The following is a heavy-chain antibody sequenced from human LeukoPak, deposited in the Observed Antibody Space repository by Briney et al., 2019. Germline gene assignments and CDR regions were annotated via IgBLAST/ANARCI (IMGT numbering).Heavy chain of an antibody. J-gene: IGHJ5*02. D-gene: IGHD1-26*01. V-gene: IGHV1-46*01. CDR3: ARDNSVGDNAWWFDP. CDR1: GYTFTSYY. Sequence: GASVKVSCKASGYTFTSYYMHWVRQAPGQGLEWMGIINPSGDSTSYALKFQGRVTMTRDMSTSTDYMELSSLRSEDTAVYYCARDNSVGDNAWWFDPWGQGTLVTVSS. CDR2: INPSGDST.